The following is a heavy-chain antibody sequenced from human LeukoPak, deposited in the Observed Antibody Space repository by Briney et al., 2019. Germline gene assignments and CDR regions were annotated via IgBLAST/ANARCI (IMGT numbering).Heavy chain of an antibody. J-gene: IGHJ4*02. D-gene: IGHD2-15*01. CDR1: GGSISSSSYY. Sequence: SETLSLTCTVSGGSISSSSYYWSWIRQPPGKGLEWIGYIYYSGSTNYNPSLKSRVTISVDTSKNQFSLKLSSVTAADTAVYYCARLLRVATYRGGFDYWGQGTLVTVSS. V-gene: IGHV4-61*05. CDR3: ARLLRVATYRGGFDY. CDR2: IYYSGST.